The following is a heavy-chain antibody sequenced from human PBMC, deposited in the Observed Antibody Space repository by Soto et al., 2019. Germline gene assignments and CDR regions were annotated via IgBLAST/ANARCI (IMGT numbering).Heavy chain of an antibody. Sequence: PSHALSRTCAISGDSVSSYTAAWNWIRQSPSGGLEWLGRTYYRSKWYNDYAVSVKSRITINPDTSKNQFSLQLNSVTPEDTAVYYCARGVGAAAGTSSAFDIWGQGTMVTVSS. V-gene: IGHV6-1*01. CDR1: GDSVSSYTAA. J-gene: IGHJ3*02. D-gene: IGHD6-13*01. CDR3: ARGVGAAAGTSSAFDI. CDR2: TYYRSKWYN.